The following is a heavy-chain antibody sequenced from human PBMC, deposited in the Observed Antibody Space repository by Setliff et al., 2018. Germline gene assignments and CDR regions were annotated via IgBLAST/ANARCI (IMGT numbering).Heavy chain of an antibody. J-gene: IGHJ4*02. CDR1: GYTFSNYG. D-gene: IGHD6-13*01. CDR2: ISAYSGNT. V-gene: IGHV1-18*04. Sequence: ASVKVSCKASGYTFSNYGITWVRQAPGQGLEWMGWISAYSGNTKYALTLQGRVTMTTDPSTTTAYLELRSLTSDDTATYYCAHRQLGSAAAGASFDFWGRGTLVTVSS. CDR3: AHRQLGSAAAGASFDF.